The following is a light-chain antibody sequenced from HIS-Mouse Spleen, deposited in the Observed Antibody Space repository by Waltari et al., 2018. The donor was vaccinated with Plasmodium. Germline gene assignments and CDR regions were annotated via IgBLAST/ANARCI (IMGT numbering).Light chain of an antibody. J-gene: IGLJ1*01. V-gene: IGLV2-23*01. CDR1: SSDVGSYNL. Sequence: QSALTQPASVSGSPGQSITISCTGTSSDVGSYNLVSWYQHPGKAPKLMIYEGSKRPSGVSNRFSGSKSSNTASLTISGLQAEDEADYYCCSYAGSSTYVFGTGTKVTVL. CDR2: EGS. CDR3: CSYAGSSTYV.